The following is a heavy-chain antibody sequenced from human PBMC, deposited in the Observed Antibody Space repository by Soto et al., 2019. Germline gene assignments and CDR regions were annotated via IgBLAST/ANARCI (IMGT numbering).Heavy chain of an antibody. V-gene: IGHV3-33*01. Sequence: QVQLVESGGGVVQPGRSLRLSCAASGFTFSSYGMHWVRQAPGKGLEWVAVIWYDGSNKYYADSVKGRFTISRDNSKNPLYLQMNSLRAEDTAVYYCTVVVAAVDAFDIWGQGTMVTVSS. D-gene: IGHD2-15*01. CDR3: TVVVAAVDAFDI. CDR1: GFTFSSYG. CDR2: IWYDGSNK. J-gene: IGHJ3*02.